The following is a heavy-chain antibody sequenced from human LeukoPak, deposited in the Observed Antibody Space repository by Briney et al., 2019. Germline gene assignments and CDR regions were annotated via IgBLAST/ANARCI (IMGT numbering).Heavy chain of an antibody. CDR2: IIPIFGTA. J-gene: IGHJ4*02. CDR1: GGTFSSYA. CDR3: ARDLKWAGLGVAGTVIGY. D-gene: IGHD6-19*01. V-gene: IGHV1-69*13. Sequence: SVKVSCKASGGTFSSYAISWVRQAPGQGLEWMGGIIPIFGTANYAQKFQGRVTITADESTSTAYMELSSLRSEDTAVYYCARDLKWAGLGVAGTVIGYWGQGTLVTVSS.